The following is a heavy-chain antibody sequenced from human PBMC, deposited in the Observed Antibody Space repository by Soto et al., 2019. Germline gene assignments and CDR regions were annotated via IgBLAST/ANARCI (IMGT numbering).Heavy chain of an antibody. D-gene: IGHD3-22*01. CDR3: AREGYSSGHAPSFDY. CDR2: IGAYNGDT. CDR1: GYDFTSSG. Sequence: VKVSCKASGYDFTSSGISWVRQVPGQGLEWMGWIGAYNGDTNYARKFQGRVTMTTDTSTSTAYMEMRSLISDDTAVYYCAREGYSSGHAPSFDYWGQGALVTVSS. J-gene: IGHJ4*02. V-gene: IGHV1-18*01.